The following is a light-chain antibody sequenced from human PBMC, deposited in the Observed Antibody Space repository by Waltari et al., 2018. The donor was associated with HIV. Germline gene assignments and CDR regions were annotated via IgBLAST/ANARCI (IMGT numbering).Light chain of an antibody. Sequence: IQMTQSPSSLSASIGDRVSITCRPSQTISSYLKWYHEKPANDPKVLVYAASRLQGGVPTRFSGSGSGTDVTVTISSLKREDFAAYYCQQADSTPYTFGQGTTLEIK. CDR1: QTISSY. J-gene: IGKJ2*01. CDR3: QQADSTPYT. CDR2: AAS. V-gene: IGKV1-39*01.